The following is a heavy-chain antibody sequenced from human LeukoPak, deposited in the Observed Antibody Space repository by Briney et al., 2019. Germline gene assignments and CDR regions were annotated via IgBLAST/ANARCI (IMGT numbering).Heavy chain of an antibody. CDR3: AEYYYDSSGYNDWFDP. CDR2: IYYSGST. CDR1: GGSISNHY. J-gene: IGHJ5*02. D-gene: IGHD3-22*01. Sequence: PSETLSLTCTVSGGSISNHYWSWIRQPPGKGLEWIGYIYYSGSTNYNPSLKSRVTISVDTSKNQFSLKLSSVTAVDTAVYYCAEYYYDSSGYNDWFDPWGQGTLVTVSS. V-gene: IGHV4-59*11.